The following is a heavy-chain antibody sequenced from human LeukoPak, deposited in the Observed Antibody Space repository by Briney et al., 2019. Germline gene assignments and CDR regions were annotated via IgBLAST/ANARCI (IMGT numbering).Heavy chain of an antibody. CDR3: ARGGRRWFGISVKNNWFDP. CDR1: GGSFSGYY. Sequence: SETLSLTCAVYGGSFSGYYWSWIRQPPGKGLEWIGEINHSGSTNYNPPLKSRVTISVDTSKNQFSLKLSSVTAADTAVYYCARGGRRWFGISVKNNWFDPWGQGTLVTVSS. J-gene: IGHJ5*02. D-gene: IGHD3-10*01. CDR2: INHSGST. V-gene: IGHV4-34*01.